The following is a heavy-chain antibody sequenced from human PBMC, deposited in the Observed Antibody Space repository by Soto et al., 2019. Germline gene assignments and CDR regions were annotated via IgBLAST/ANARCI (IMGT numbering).Heavy chain of an antibody. CDR1: GFTFNTNG. Sequence: QGYLVQSGAEVKRPGASVRVSCKTSGFTFNTNGFSWVRQAPGQWLEWMGWNSALNGKTYYAHNFQDRVIMTTDTSSSTAYMELRGRKSDDTAVYYCGAATSIALGFRYLGEGTLVTVSS. V-gene: IGHV1-18*01. CDR3: GAATSIALGFRY. CDR2: NSALNGKT. D-gene: IGHD1-26*01. J-gene: IGHJ4*01.